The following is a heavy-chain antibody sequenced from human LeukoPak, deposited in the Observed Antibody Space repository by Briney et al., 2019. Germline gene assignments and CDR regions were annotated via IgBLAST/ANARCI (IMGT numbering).Heavy chain of an antibody. D-gene: IGHD7-27*01. CDR2: IIPMLGTT. Sequence: SVKVSCKSSGGTFSSYAIHWVRQAPGQGLEWMGGIIPMLGTTDYAQKFQGRVTITADEATTAAYMELSSLRSEDTAVYYCARDPLRKTTWGDDFYYYFYYMDVWGTGTTVTVSS. CDR1: GGTFSSYA. J-gene: IGHJ6*03. V-gene: IGHV1-69*13. CDR3: ARDPLRKTTWGDDFYYYFYYMDV.